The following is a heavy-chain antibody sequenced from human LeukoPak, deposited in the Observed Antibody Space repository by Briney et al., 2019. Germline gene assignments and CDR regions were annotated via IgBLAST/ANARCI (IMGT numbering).Heavy chain of an antibody. D-gene: IGHD3-22*01. CDR1: GLNFDDSA. J-gene: IGHJ4*02. V-gene: IGHV3-43*02. Sequence: GGSLRLSCVASGLNFDDSAMHWVRQAPGKGLEWVSLISADGGSTFSADSVKGRFSISRDNSKNSLYLQMNSLRTDDTAFYYCAKDHYDSSGNDFDYWGQGTLVTVSS. CDR2: ISADGGST. CDR3: AKDHYDSSGNDFDY.